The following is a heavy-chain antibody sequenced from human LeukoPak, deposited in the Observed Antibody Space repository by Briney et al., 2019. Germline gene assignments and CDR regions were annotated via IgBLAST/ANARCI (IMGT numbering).Heavy chain of an antibody. CDR2: ISAYNGYT. V-gene: IGHV1-18*01. Sequence: GASVKVSCKASGYTFTSYGISWVRQAPGQGLEWMGWISAYNGYTNYAQKLQGRVTMTTDTSTSTAYMELRSLRSDDTAVYYCASTPLYDILTGALDYWGQGTLVTVSS. J-gene: IGHJ4*02. CDR1: GYTFTSYG. CDR3: ASTPLYDILTGALDY. D-gene: IGHD3-9*01.